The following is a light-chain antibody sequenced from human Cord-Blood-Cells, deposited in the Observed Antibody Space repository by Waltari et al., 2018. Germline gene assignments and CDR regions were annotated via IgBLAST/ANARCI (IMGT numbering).Light chain of an antibody. V-gene: IGKV1-9*01. CDR1: QGISSY. Sequence: DIQLTQSPSFLSASVGDRVTITCRASQGISSYLAWYQQKPGKAPKLLIYAASTLQSGVPSRFRGRGSGTKFTLTCSSLQTKDFATYYCQQLNSYPITFGQGTRLEIK. J-gene: IGKJ5*01. CDR3: QQLNSYPIT. CDR2: AAS.